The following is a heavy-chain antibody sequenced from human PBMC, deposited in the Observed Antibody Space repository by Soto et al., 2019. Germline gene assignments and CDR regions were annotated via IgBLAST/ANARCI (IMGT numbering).Heavy chain of an antibody. CDR3: ARLPRNTFGTFDI. V-gene: IGHV4-31*03. J-gene: IGHJ3*02. CDR1: GGSFTSSAYY. CDR2: IFHTGTT. Sequence: QVHLQESGPGLVKPSQTLSLTCTVSGGSFTSSAYYWSWIRQLPGKGLEWIGDIFHTGTTNYNPSLKSRVTISIERSANQLSLELRSVTAAATAVYHCARLPRNTFGTFDIWGQGTMVAVSS. D-gene: IGHD3-16*01.